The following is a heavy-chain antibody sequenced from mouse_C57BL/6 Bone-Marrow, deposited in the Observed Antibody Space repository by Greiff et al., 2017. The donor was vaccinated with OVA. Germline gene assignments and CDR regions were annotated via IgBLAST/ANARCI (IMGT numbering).Heavy chain of an antibody. CDR1: GYAFSSSW. J-gene: IGHJ4*01. Sequence: LVESGPELVKPGASVKISCKASGYAFSSSWMNWVKQRPGKGLEWIGRIYPGDGDTNYNGKFKGKATLTADKSSSTAYMQLSSLTSEDSAVYFCARHSSYDYYAMDYWGQGTSVTVSS. CDR2: IYPGDGDT. V-gene: IGHV1-82*01. D-gene: IGHD1-1*01. CDR3: ARHSSYDYYAMDY.